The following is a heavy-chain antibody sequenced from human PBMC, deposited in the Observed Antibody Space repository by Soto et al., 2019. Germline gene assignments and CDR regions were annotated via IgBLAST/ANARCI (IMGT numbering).Heavy chain of an antibody. Sequence: VQLVESGGGLVKPGGSLRLSCAASGFIFATHTINWVRQAPVKGLEWVSSITGSGIYTRYADSVKGRLTISRDTAKAALYLQMNSLGAEDTAVYYCVKEGISNYDEDFDYWGQGTLVTVSS. CDR3: VKEGISNYDEDFDY. CDR1: GFIFATHT. D-gene: IGHD4-4*01. V-gene: IGHV3-21*02. J-gene: IGHJ4*02. CDR2: ITGSGIYT.